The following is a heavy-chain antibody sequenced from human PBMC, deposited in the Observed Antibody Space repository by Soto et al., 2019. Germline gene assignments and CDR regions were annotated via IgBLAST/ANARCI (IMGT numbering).Heavy chain of an antibody. V-gene: IGHV4-34*01. CDR2: INHSGST. J-gene: IGHJ4*02. D-gene: IGHD6-25*01. CDR1: GGSFSGYY. CDR3: ARVRYSSEDY. Sequence: QVQLQQWGAGLLKPSETLSLTCAVYGGSFSGYYWSWIRQPPGKGLEWIGEINHSGSTNYNPSLKSRVTISVDTSKNQFSLKLSSVTAADTAVYYCARVRYSSEDYWGQGTLVTVSS.